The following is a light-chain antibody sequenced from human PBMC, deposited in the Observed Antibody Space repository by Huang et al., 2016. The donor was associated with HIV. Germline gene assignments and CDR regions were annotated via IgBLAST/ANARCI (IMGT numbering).Light chain of an antibody. V-gene: IGKV1-8*01. CDR1: QGISSY. CDR2: AAS. CDR3: QQYYTYPRT. Sequence: AIRITQSPSSLSESTGDRVTITCRASQGISSYLAWYQQEPGRAPRLLLYAASTLQSGVPSRFSGSGSGADFTLTISGLQSEVFATYYCQQYYTYPRTFGQGTKLEIK. J-gene: IGKJ1*01.